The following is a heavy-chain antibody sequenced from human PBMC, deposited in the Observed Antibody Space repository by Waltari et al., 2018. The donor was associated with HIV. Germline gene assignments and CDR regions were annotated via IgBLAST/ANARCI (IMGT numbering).Heavy chain of an antibody. J-gene: IGHJ5*01. D-gene: IGHD2-21*02. CDR2: IYSGGST. CDR3: ARGGGAFCGGDCLRTFDS. Sequence: EVQLVESGGGLIQPGGSLRLSCAASGFTVSSSYVSWVRQAPGEGLEWVSVIYSGGSTYYADSVKGRFTISRDNSKNTLSLQMNSLRAEDTAVYYCARGGGAFCGGDCLRTFDSWGQGTLVTVSS. V-gene: IGHV3-53*01. CDR1: GFTVSSSY.